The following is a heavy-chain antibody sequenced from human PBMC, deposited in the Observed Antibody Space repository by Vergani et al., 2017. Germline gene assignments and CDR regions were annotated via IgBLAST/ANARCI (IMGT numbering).Heavy chain of an antibody. V-gene: IGHV3-66*01. Sequence: EVQLVESGGGLVQPGGSLRLSCAASGFTVSSNYMSWVRQAPGKGLEWVSVIYSGGSTYYADSVKGRFTISRDNSKNTLYLQMNSLRAEDTAVYYCAKGGFVGKNGMDVWGQGTTVTVSS. CDR1: GFTVSSNY. CDR3: AKGGFVGKNGMDV. CDR2: IYSGGST. D-gene: IGHD1-26*01. J-gene: IGHJ6*02.